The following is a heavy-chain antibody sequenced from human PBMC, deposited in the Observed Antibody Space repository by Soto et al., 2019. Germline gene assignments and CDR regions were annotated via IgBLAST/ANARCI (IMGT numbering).Heavy chain of an antibody. CDR1: GGSISSGGYY. CDR2: IYYSGST. Sequence: QVQLQESGPGLVKPSQTLSLTCTVSGGSISSGGYYWSWIRQHPGKGLEWIGYIYYSGSTYYNPSLKSRVTISVDTSKNQFSLKLSSVTAADTAVHYCARRDDYYDSSGRTTAFDYWGQGTLVTVSS. CDR3: ARRDDYYDSSGRTTAFDY. J-gene: IGHJ4*02. D-gene: IGHD3-22*01. V-gene: IGHV4-31*03.